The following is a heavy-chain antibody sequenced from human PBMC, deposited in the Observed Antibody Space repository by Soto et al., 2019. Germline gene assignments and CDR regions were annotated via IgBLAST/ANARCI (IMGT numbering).Heavy chain of an antibody. CDR3: ARGAAAALNWFDP. CDR2: IIPIFGTA. D-gene: IGHD6-13*01. Sequence: SVKVSCKASGGTFSSYAISWVRQAPGQGLEWMGGIIPIFGTANYAQKFQGRVTITADESTSTAYMELSSLRSEDTAVYYCARGAAAALNWFDPWGQGTRVTVSS. J-gene: IGHJ5*02. V-gene: IGHV1-69*13. CDR1: GGTFSSYA.